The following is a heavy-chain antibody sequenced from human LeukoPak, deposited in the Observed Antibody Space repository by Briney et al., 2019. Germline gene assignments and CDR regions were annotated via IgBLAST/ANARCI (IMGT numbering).Heavy chain of an antibody. V-gene: IGHV1-69*06. J-gene: IGHJ4*02. CDR2: IIPIFGTG. Sequence: ASVKVSCKASGGTFSSYAICWVRQAPGQGLEWMGGIIPIFGTGNYAQKFQGRVTITADKSTSTAYMELSSLRSEDTAVYYCARRGFTAMVLDYWGQGTLVTVSS. CDR3: ARRGFTAMVLDY. D-gene: IGHD5-18*01. CDR1: GGTFSSYA.